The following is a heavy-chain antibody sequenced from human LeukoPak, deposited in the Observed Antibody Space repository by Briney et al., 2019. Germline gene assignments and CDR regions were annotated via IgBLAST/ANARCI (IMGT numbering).Heavy chain of an antibody. D-gene: IGHD4-17*01. V-gene: IGHV3-66*01. CDR2: IYSGGST. CDR3: ARVGSETTSWYFDL. CDR1: GFTVSSNY. J-gene: IGHJ2*01. Sequence: GGSLRLSCAASGFTVSSNYMSWVRQAPGKGLEWVSVIYSGGSTYYADSVKGRFTISRDNSKNTLYLQMNSLRVEDTAVYYCARVGSETTSWYFDLWGQGTLVTVSS.